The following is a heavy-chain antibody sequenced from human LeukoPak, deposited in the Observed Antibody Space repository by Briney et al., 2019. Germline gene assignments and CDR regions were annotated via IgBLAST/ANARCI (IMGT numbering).Heavy chain of an antibody. CDR2: IYYSGST. D-gene: IGHD3-9*01. V-gene: IGHV4-39*07. J-gene: IGHJ4*02. Sequence: SETLSLTCTVSGGSISSSSYYWGWIRQPPGKGLEWIGSIYYSGSTYYNPSLKSRVTISVDTSKNQFSLKLSSVTAADTAVYYCASPLTYDILTGYYRVAPPLYYWGQGTLVTVSS. CDR1: GGSISSSSYY. CDR3: ASPLTYDILTGYYRVAPPLYY.